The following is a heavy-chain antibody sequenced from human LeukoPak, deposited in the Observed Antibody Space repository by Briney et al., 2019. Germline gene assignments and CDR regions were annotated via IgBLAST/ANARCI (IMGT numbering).Heavy chain of an antibody. CDR1: GFTFSDYY. J-gene: IGHJ4*02. D-gene: IGHD6-6*01. CDR3: ARDGLYSSSNFDY. V-gene: IGHV3-11*04. CDR2: ISNSGSTI. Sequence: GGSLRLSCAASGFTFSDYYMSWIRQAPGKGLEWVSYISNSGSTIYYADSVRGRFTISRDNTKNSLYLQMNSLRAEDTAVYYCARDGLYSSSNFDYWGQGSLVTVSS.